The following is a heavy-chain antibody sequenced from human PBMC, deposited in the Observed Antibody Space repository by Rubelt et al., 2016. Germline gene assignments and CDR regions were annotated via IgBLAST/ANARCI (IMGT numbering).Heavy chain of an antibody. D-gene: IGHD2-21*01. CDR1: GYSLNSGYF. V-gene: IGHV4-38-2*02. Sequence: QVQLQESGPGLVKPSETLSLTCTVSGYSLNSGYFWGWIRQPPGKGLEWIGTIYVSGSTFYNPSLKSRVTISVDTSKNQFPLKLGSVTAADTALYYCVRRTFCGGDCYRFDPWGQGTLVTVSS. CDR3: VRRTFCGGDCYRFDP. J-gene: IGHJ5*02. CDR2: IYVSGST.